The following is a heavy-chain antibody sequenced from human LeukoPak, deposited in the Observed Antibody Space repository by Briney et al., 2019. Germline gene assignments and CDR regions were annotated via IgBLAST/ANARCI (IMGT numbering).Heavy chain of an antibody. CDR3: ARGTSSGWYGHWFDS. D-gene: IGHD6-13*01. Sequence: ASVKVSCKASGYIFSHYDINWVRQATGQGLEWMGWMNPGTGNTGYAQKFQGRITMTTNTSITMAYLEVSGLRSEDTAVYYCARGTSSGWYGHWFDSWGQGPLVIVSS. CDR2: MNPGTGNT. J-gene: IGHJ5*01. CDR1: GYIFSHYD. V-gene: IGHV1-8*01.